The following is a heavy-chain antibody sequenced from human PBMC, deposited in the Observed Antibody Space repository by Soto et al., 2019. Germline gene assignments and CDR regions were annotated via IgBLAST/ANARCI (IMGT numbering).Heavy chain of an antibody. Sequence: QVQLVESGGGVVQPGRSLRLSYAASGFTFSSYGMHWVRQAPGKGLEWVAVISYDGSNKYYADSVKGRFTISRDNSKNTLYLQMNSLRAEDTAVYYCAKDEGSGWYYFDYWGQGTLVTLSS. J-gene: IGHJ4*02. V-gene: IGHV3-30*18. CDR2: ISYDGSNK. CDR3: AKDEGSGWYYFDY. CDR1: GFTFSSYG. D-gene: IGHD6-19*01.